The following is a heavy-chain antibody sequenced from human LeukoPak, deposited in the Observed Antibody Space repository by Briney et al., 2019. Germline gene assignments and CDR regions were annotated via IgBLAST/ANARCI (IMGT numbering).Heavy chain of an antibody. CDR3: AARYCTNGVCYNGFDP. V-gene: IGHV1-58*02. J-gene: IGHJ5*02. CDR1: GFTFTSSA. D-gene: IGHD2-8*01. Sequence: EASVKVSCKASGFTFTSSAMQWVRQARGQRLEWIGWIVVGSGNTNYAQKFQERVTITRDMSTSTAYVELSSLRSEDTAVYYCAARYCTNGVCYNGFDPWGQGTLVTVSS. CDR2: IVVGSGNT.